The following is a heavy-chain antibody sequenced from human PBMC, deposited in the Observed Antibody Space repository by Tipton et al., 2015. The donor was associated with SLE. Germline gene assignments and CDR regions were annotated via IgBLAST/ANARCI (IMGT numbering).Heavy chain of an antibody. CDR3: ARLEGDDYGDFRPY. CDR2: INQDGSET. J-gene: IGHJ4*02. Sequence: SLRLSCAASGFTFSSYGIHWVRQAPGKGLEWVANINQDGSETYSVDSVKGRFTISRDNAKNSLSLQMNSLRADDTAVYYCARLEGDDYGDFRPYWGQGTLVTVSS. D-gene: IGHD4-17*01. V-gene: IGHV3-7*03. CDR1: GFTFSSYG.